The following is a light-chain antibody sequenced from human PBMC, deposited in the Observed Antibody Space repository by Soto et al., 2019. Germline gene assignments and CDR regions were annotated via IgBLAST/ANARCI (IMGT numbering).Light chain of an antibody. J-gene: IGKJ3*01. CDR1: QSVSSN. CDR3: QHYSNWPPGT. CDR2: GAS. Sequence: EIVMTQSPATLSVSPGERATLSCRASQSVSSNLAWYQQKPGQAPRLLIYGASTRATGIPARFSGSGSGTEFTLTISSLQSEDFAVYYCQHYSNWPPGTFGPGTKVDVK. V-gene: IGKV3-15*01.